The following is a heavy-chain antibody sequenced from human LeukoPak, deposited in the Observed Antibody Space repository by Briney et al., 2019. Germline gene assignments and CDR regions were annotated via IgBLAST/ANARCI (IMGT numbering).Heavy chain of an antibody. J-gene: IGHJ4*02. V-gene: IGHV3-23*01. D-gene: IGHD4-17*01. CDR3: AKDGRDYSFSY. CDR2: ISGSGGST. CDR1: GFTFSSYA. Sequence: GGSLRLSCAASGFTFSSYAMSWVRQAPGKGLEWVSAISGSGGSTYYADSVKGRFTISRDNSMNTLYLQMNSLRAEDTAVYYCAKDGRDYSFSYWGQGTLVTVSS.